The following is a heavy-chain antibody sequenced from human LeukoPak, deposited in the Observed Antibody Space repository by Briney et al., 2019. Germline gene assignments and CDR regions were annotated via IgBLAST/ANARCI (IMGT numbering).Heavy chain of an antibody. CDR2: ISYDGSNK. J-gene: IGHJ4*02. D-gene: IGHD2-2*01. CDR3: ARDPHSSTAPYYFDY. CDR1: GFTFSSYA. V-gene: IGHV3-30*01. Sequence: GGSLRLSCAASGFTFSSYAMHWVRQAPGKGLKWVAVISYDGSNKYYADSVKGRFTISRDNSKNTLYLQMNSLRAEDAAVYYCARDPHSSTAPYYFDYWGQGTLVTVSS.